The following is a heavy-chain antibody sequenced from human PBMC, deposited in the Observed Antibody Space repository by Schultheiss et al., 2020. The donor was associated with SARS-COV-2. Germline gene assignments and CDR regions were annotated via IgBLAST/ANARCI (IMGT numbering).Heavy chain of an antibody. CDR1: GGSFSGYY. CDR2: IYYSGST. V-gene: IGHV4-59*01. D-gene: IGHD1-7*01. CDR3: ARAELLPFYYYGMDV. J-gene: IGHJ6*02. Sequence: SETLSLTCTVYGGSFSGYYWSWIRQPPGKGLEWIGYIYYSGSTNYNPSLKSRVTISVDTSKNQFSLKLSSVTAADTAVYYCARAELLPFYYYGMDVWGQGTTVTVSS.